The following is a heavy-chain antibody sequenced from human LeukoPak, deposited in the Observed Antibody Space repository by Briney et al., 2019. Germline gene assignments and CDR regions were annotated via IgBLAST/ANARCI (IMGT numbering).Heavy chain of an antibody. V-gene: IGHV4-59*11. D-gene: IGHD3-22*01. CDR3: ARDRGSGYFGFWFDP. J-gene: IGHJ5*02. CDR1: GGSISSHY. CDR2: IYYRGST. Sequence: SETLSLTCTVSGGSISSHYWSWIRQPPGKGLEWIGYIYYRGSTNYNPSLKSRVTISVDTSKNQFSLKLSSVTAADTAVYYCARDRGSGYFGFWFDPWGQGTLVTVSS.